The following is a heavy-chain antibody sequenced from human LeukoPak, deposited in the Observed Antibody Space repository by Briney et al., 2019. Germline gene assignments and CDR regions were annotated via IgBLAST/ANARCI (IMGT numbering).Heavy chain of an antibody. CDR1: GFTFSSYR. CDR2: ISSSGSTI. J-gene: IGHJ3*02. D-gene: IGHD3-9*01. Sequence: GGSLRLSCAASGFTFSSYRMNWVRQAPGKGLEWASYISSSGSTIYYADSVKGRFTISRDNAKNSLYLQMNSLRAEDTAVYYCAKLGYDVMAGMNAVDIWGQGTMVIVSS. V-gene: IGHV3-48*04. CDR3: AKLGYDVMAGMNAVDI.